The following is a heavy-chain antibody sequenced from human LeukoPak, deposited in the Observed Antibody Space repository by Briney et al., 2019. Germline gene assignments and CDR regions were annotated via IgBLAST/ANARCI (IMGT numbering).Heavy chain of an antibody. D-gene: IGHD1-26*01. CDR2: INPNSGGT. CDR3: ARVRTGWGHGY. CDR1: GYTFTSYF. V-gene: IGHV1-2*02. J-gene: IGHJ4*02. Sequence: GASVKVSCKASGYTFTSYFIYWVRQAPGQGLEWMGWINPNSGGTNFAQKFQGRVAMTRDTSISTSYLELKNLRSDDTAMYYCARVRTGWGHGYWGQGTLVTVSS.